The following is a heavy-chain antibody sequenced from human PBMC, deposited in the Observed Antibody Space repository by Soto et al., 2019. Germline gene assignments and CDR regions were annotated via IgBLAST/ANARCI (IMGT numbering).Heavy chain of an antibody. J-gene: IGHJ3*02. V-gene: IGHV3-23*01. CDR2: ILVDGRT. CDR3: AKATATGGGAFDI. Sequence: GSLRLSCAASGFICSSYDMSWVRQAPGEGLEWVSTILVDGRTFYVDSVKGRFTISRDTSKNTVYLQMNSLTAGDTALYYCAKATATGGGAFDICGQGTMVTVSS. D-gene: IGHD2-8*02. CDR1: GFICSSYD.